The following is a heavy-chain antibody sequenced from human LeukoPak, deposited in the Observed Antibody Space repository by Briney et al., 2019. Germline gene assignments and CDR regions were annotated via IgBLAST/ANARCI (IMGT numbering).Heavy chain of an antibody. CDR2: INSDGSST. V-gene: IGHV3-74*01. D-gene: IGHD6-19*01. CDR1: GFTFSSYW. J-gene: IGHJ5*02. Sequence: GGSLRLSCAASGFTFSSYWMHWVRQAPGKGLVWVSRINSDGSSTSYADSVKGRFTISRDNAKNTLYLQMNSLRAKDTAVYYCARPISGWYGDWFDPWGQGTLVTVSS. CDR3: ARPISGWYGDWFDP.